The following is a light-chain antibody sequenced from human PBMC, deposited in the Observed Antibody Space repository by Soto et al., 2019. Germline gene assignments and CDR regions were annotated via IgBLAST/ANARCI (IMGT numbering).Light chain of an antibody. CDR3: CSYAGSYTLGV. Sequence: QSALTQPRSVSGSPGQSVTISCTGTSSDVGTYNYVSWYQQHPGKAPKLMIYDVSKRPSGVPDRFSGSKSGNTASLTISGLQAEDEADYYCCSYAGSYTLGVFGGGTKVTVL. CDR1: SSDVGTYNY. CDR2: DVS. V-gene: IGLV2-11*01. J-gene: IGLJ3*02.